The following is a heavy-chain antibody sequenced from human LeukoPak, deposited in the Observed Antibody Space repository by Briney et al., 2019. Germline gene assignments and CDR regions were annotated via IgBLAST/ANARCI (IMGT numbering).Heavy chain of an antibody. CDR3: ARGLGRYYDSSGYTYFDY. V-gene: IGHV1-18*01. CDR1: GYTFTSYG. D-gene: IGHD3-22*01. J-gene: IGHJ4*02. Sequence: ASVKVSCKASGYTFTSYGISWVRQAPGQGLEWMGWISAYNGNTNYAQELQGRVTMTTDTSTSTAYMELRSLRSDDTAVYYCARGLGRYYDSSGYTYFDYWGQGTLVTVSS. CDR2: ISAYNGNT.